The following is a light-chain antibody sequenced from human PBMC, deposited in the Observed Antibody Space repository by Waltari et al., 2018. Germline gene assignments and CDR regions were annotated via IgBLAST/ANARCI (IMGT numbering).Light chain of an antibody. V-gene: IGLV2-14*01. CDR1: NTDVGGYND. CDR3: TSKTGTITYV. CDR2: EVS. Sequence: QSALTQPASVSGSPGQSITISCTGTNTDVGGYNDVSWFQQYAGKAPKLMIYEVSNRPSGVSNRFSGSKSGNTASLTISGLQAEDEADYYCTSKTGTITYVFGTGTKVTVL. J-gene: IGLJ1*01.